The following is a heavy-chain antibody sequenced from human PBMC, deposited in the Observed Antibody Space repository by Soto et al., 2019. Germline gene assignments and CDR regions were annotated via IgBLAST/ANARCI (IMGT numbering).Heavy chain of an antibody. CDR1: EDPFASYA. V-gene: IGHV1-3*01. D-gene: IGHD2-8*01. CDR2: INAGNGNT. J-gene: IGHJ6*02. CDR3: ARDEWWDIVPPTSRYYYGMDV. Sequence: AVKGSCKAFEDPFASYALHWVRQAPGQRLEWMGWINAGNGNTKYSQKFQGRVTITRDTSASTAYMELSSLRSEDTAVYYCARDEWWDIVPPTSRYYYGMDVWGQGTTVTVSS.